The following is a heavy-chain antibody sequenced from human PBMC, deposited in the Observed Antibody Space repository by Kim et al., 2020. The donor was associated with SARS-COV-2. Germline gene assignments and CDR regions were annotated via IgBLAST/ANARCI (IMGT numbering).Heavy chain of an antibody. Sequence: SVKGRFTISRDNSKNTLYLQMNSLRAEDTAVYYCAKLWGSGNYYKGAFDSWGQGSLVTVSS. D-gene: IGHD3-10*01. J-gene: IGHJ4*02. V-gene: IGHV3-30*02. CDR3: AKLWGSGNYYKGAFDS.